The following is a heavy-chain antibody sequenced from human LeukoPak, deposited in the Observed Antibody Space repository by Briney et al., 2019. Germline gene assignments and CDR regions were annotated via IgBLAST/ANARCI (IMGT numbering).Heavy chain of an antibody. Sequence: PSETLSLTCTVPGGSISSHYWSWIRQSPGKGLEWIGYIYDSGSTNYNPSLKSRVTISVDTSKNQFSLKLSSVTAADTAVYYCAREVLRSGWYGGEFDSWGQGTLVTVST. CDR3: AREVLRSGWYGGEFDS. V-gene: IGHV4-59*11. CDR2: IYDSGST. J-gene: IGHJ4*02. D-gene: IGHD6-19*01. CDR1: GGSISSHY.